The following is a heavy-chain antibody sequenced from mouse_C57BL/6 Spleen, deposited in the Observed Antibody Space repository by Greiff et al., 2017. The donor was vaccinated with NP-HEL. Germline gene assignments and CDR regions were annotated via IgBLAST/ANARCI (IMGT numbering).Heavy chain of an antibody. D-gene: IGHD2-1*01. Sequence: ASQSLSLTCSVTGYSITSGYYWNWIRQFPGNKLEWMGYISYDGSNNYNPSLKNRISITRDTSKNQFFLKLNSVTTEDTATYYCARGGGNFFDYWGQGTTLTVSS. CDR1: GYSITSGYY. CDR2: ISYDGSN. V-gene: IGHV3-6*01. J-gene: IGHJ2*01. CDR3: ARGGGNFFDY.